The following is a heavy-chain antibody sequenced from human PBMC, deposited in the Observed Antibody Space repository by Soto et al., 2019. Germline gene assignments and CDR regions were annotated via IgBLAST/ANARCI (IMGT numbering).Heavy chain of an antibody. CDR3: TTYFDCSSTSCYEHYYYMDV. D-gene: IGHD2-2*01. CDR2: ISYDGSNK. CDR1: GFTFSIYG. Sequence: PGGSLRLSCAASGFTFSIYGMPGVCKAQGKGLEWVAVISYDGSNKYYADSVKGRFTISRDNSKNTLYLQMNSLKTEDTAVYYCTTYFDCSSTSCYEHYYYMDVWGKGTMVTVSS. J-gene: IGHJ6*03. V-gene: IGHV3-30*03.